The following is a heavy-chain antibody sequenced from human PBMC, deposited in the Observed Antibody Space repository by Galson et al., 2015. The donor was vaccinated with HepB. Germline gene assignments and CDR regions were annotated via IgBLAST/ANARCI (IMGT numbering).Heavy chain of an antibody. CDR3: AHLAVAGSRDAFDI. D-gene: IGHD6-19*01. Sequence: SLRLSCAASGFTFSSYSMNWVRQAPGKGLEWVSSISSSSYIYYADSVKGRFTISRDNAKNSLYLQMNSLRAEDTAVYYCAHLAVAGSRDAFDIWGQGTMVTVSS. J-gene: IGHJ3*02. V-gene: IGHV3-21*01. CDR1: GFTFSSYS. CDR2: ISSSSYI.